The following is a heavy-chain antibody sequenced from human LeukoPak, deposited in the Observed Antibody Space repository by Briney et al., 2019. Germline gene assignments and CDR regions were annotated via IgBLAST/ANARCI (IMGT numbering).Heavy chain of an antibody. CDR1: GFTFSSYA. CDR2: ISSGGDYT. V-gene: IGHV3-23*01. D-gene: IGHD6-19*01. Sequence: PGGSLRLSCAASGFTFSSYAMSWVRQAPGKGPEWVTGISSGGDYTYYGDSVKGRFTISRDNSKNTLYLQMNSLRVEGTAVYYCANARYYNSDWYGLDYWGQGTQVTVSS. J-gene: IGHJ4*02. CDR3: ANARYYNSDWYGLDY.